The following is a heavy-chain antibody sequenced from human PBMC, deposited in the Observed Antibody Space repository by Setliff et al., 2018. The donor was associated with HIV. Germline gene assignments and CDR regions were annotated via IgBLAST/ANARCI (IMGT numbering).Heavy chain of an antibody. J-gene: IGHJ4*02. CDR1: GFTFSSHS. Sequence: GGSLRLSCAASGFTFSSHSMNWVRQAPGKGLEWVSYISSSSSTIYYADSVKGRFTISRDNAKNSLYLQMNSLRAEDTAVYYCARASSYYYDSSGYSSYFDYWGQGTLVTVSS. D-gene: IGHD3-22*01. V-gene: IGHV3-48*04. CDR2: ISSSSSTI. CDR3: ARASSYYYDSSGYSSYFDY.